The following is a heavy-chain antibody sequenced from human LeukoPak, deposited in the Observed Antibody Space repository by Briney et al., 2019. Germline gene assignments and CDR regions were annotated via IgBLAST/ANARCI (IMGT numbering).Heavy chain of an antibody. J-gene: IGHJ4*02. CDR3: ARHGNYYGSGSYY. V-gene: IGHV4-34*01. Sequence: SETLSLTCAVYGGSFSGYYWSWIRQPPGKGLEWIGEINYSGSTNYNPSLKSRVTISVDTTKNQFSLKLSSVTAADTAVYYCARHGNYYGSGSYYWGQGTLVTVSS. D-gene: IGHD3-10*01. CDR1: GGSFSGYY. CDR2: INYSGST.